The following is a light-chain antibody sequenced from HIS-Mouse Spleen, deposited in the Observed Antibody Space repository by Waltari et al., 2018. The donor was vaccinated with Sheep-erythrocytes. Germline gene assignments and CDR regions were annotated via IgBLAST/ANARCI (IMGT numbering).Light chain of an antibody. V-gene: IGKV4-1*01. J-gene: IGKJ4*01. CDR2: WAS. CDR1: QSVLYSSNNKNY. CDR3: QQSYSTPPLT. Sequence: DIVMTQSPDSLAVSLGERPTINCKSSQSVLYSSNNKNYLAWYQQKPGQPPKLLIYWASTRESGVPDRFSGSGSGTDFTLTISSLQPEDFATYYCQQSYSTPPLTFGGGTKVEIK.